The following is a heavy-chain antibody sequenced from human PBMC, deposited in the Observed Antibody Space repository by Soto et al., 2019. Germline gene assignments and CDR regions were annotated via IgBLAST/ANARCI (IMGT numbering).Heavy chain of an antibody. J-gene: IGHJ4*02. V-gene: IGHV3-11*06. CDR3: ARDLNYYGSGRPYDY. CDR2: ISSSSSYT. Sequence: QVQLVESGGGLVKPGGSLRLSCAASGFTFSDYYMSWIRQAPGKGLEWVSYISSSSSYTNYADSVKGRFTISRDNAKNSLYLQMNSLRAEDTAVYYCARDLNYYGSGRPYDYWGQGTLVTVSS. CDR1: GFTFSDYY. D-gene: IGHD3-10*01.